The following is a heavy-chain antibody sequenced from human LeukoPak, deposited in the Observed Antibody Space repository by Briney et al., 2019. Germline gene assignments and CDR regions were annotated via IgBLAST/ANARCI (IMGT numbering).Heavy chain of an antibody. V-gene: IGHV3-66*01. CDR2: IYKVGNT. D-gene: IGHD1-26*01. J-gene: IGHJ3*02. Sequence: GGSLRLSCAASGFTVSNNYMSWVRQAPGKGLEWVSVIYKVGNTFYADFVKGRFTISRNNSKNILYLQMNGLRAEDTALYYCARGLVVGGTGVWAFDIWGQGTMVTVSP. CDR3: ARGLVVGGTGVWAFDI. CDR1: GFTVSNNY.